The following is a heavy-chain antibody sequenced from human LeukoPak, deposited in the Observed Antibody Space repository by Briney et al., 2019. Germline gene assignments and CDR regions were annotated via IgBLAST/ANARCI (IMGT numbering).Heavy chain of an antibody. V-gene: IGHV3-53*01. CDR3: ARGQTTATTVNWFDP. CDR2: IYSGGST. D-gene: IGHD4-17*01. Sequence: GGSLRLSCAASGFTVSSNYMIWVRQAPGKGLEWVSVIYSGGSTYYADSVKGRFTISRDNSKNTLYLQMNSLRAEDTAVYYCARGQTTATTVNWFDPWGQGTLVTVSS. J-gene: IGHJ5*02. CDR1: GFTVSSNY.